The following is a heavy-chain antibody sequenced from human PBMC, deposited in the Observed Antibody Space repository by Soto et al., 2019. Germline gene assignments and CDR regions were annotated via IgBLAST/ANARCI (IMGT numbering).Heavy chain of an antibody. D-gene: IGHD2-21*01. Sequence: QVVLEQSGGEVKKPGASVKVSCKASGYTFSGYSITWVRQAPGQGLEWMGRISGYNGNTNYARTLRDRLTVTTDTSTSTAYLEWRSLTSADTAVYYCVRDVFCGGSPACPDLDVCGQGTTVTVSS. CDR2: ISGYNGNT. J-gene: IGHJ6*02. CDR3: VRDVFCGGSPACPDLDV. V-gene: IGHV1-18*04. CDR1: GYTFSGYS.